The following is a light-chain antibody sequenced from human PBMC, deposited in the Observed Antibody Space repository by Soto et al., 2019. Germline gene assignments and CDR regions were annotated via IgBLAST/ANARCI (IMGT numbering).Light chain of an antibody. CDR2: HAS. CDR3: QQYNGWPRT. CDR1: QSVGKN. J-gene: IGKJ1*01. Sequence: EILMPQSPATLSVSPGERATLSCRASQSVGKNLAWYQQRPGQAPRLLIYHASTRATGFPARFSGSGSGTESTLTISSLQSDDFEVYYCQQYNGWPRTFGQGTKVDIK. V-gene: IGKV3-15*01.